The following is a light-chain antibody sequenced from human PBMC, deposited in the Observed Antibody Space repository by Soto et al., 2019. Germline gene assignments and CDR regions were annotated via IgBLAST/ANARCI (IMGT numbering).Light chain of an antibody. V-gene: IGLV2-14*01. CDR2: EVT. J-gene: IGLJ1*01. CDR1: SSDIGGSKY. Sequence: QSVLTQPASLSGSPGQSITISCAGTSSDIGGSKYVSWYQQHPGKALKLIIYEVTYRPSGVSARFSGSKSGNTASLTVSGLQAEDEADYYCSSYAGSNNFRYVFGTGTKVTVL. CDR3: SSYAGSNNFRYV.